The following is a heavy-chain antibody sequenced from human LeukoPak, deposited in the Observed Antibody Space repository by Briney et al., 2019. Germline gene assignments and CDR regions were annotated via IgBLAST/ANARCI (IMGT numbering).Heavy chain of an antibody. J-gene: IGHJ4*02. CDR3: TRGGFGGNFFDS. Sequence: PGASLRLSCAASGFTFSSYTMNWIRQAPGKGLEWVGQIISKTDGGTTDYAAPVKGRFTISRDDSKNTLHLQMNSLKTEDTAVYYCTRGGFGGNFFDSWGQGTLVTVSS. CDR1: GFTFSSYT. CDR2: IISKTDGGTT. V-gene: IGHV3-15*01. D-gene: IGHD4-23*01.